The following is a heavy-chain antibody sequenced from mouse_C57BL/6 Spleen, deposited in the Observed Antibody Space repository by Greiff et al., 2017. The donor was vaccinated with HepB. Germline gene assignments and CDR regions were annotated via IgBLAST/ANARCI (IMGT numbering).Heavy chain of an antibody. Sequence: VHLVESGPGLVAPSQSLSITCTVSGFSLTSYGVSWVRQPPGKGLEWLGVIWGDGSTNYHSALISRLSISKDNSKSQVFLKLNSLQTDDTATYYCAKVGAMITTKAMDYWGQGTSVTVSS. J-gene: IGHJ4*01. D-gene: IGHD2-4*01. CDR3: AKVGAMITTKAMDY. CDR1: GFSLTSYG. CDR2: IWGDGST. V-gene: IGHV2-3*01.